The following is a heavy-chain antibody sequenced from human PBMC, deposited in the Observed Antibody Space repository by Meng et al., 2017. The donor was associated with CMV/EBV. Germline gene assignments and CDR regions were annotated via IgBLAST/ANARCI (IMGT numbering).Heavy chain of an antibody. CDR2: IYYSGST. Sequence: LHLQESGTGWVTHSETLYLICTVSGVSISSSSSYWGWIPQPYGKGLDWIESIYYSGSTSYTPSLKSRVTISVDTSKNQFSLKLSSVTAADTAVYYCASIVGAQDYWGQGTLVTVSS. CDR3: ASIVGAQDY. CDR1: GVSISSSSSY. D-gene: IGHD1-26*01. J-gene: IGHJ4*02. V-gene: IGHV4-39*07.